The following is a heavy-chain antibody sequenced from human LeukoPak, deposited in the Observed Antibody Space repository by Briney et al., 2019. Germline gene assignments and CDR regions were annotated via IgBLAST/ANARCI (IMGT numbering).Heavy chain of an antibody. Sequence: GGSLRLSCTASGFTFGDYAMSWFRQAPGKGLEWVGFIRSKAYGGTTEYAASVKGRFTISRDDSKSIAYLQMNSLKTEDTAVYYCTRVPRIRPRIAVALPGFDYWGQGTLVTVSS. CDR3: TRVPRIRPRIAVALPGFDY. CDR2: IRSKAYGGTT. J-gene: IGHJ4*02. CDR1: GFTFGDYA. D-gene: IGHD6-19*01. V-gene: IGHV3-49*03.